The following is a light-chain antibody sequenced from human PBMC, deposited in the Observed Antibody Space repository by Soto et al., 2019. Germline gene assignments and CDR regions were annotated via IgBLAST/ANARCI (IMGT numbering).Light chain of an antibody. Sequence: QSVLTQPPSASGSPGQSVAISCTGTTSDVGGYNYVSWYQQHPGKAPKLIIYDVSKRPSGVPDRFSGSKSGNTASLTVSGLQGEDEADYYCSSYVASTTLAFCGGTKVTVL. CDR2: DVS. CDR1: TSDVGGYNY. J-gene: IGLJ2*01. CDR3: SSYVASTTLA. V-gene: IGLV2-8*01.